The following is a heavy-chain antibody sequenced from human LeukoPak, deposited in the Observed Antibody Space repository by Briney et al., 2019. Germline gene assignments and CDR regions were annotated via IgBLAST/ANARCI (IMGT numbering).Heavy chain of an antibody. CDR1: GGSISSGSYY. J-gene: IGHJ4*02. Sequence: PSETLSLTCTVSGGSISSGSYYWSWIRQPAGKGLEWIGRIYTSGSTNYNPSLKSRVTISVDTSKNQFSLKLSSVTAADTAVYYCARSSSGSAEDFDYWGQGTLVTVSS. CDR3: ARSSSGSAEDFDY. D-gene: IGHD6-19*01. CDR2: IYTSGST. V-gene: IGHV4-61*02.